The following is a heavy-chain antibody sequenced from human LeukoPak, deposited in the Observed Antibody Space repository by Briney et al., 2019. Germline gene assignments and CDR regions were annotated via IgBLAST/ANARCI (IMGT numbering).Heavy chain of an antibody. D-gene: IGHD3-16*01. CDR1: GFTFSSYA. CDR3: AEGKGDTGGSFDY. J-gene: IGHJ4*02. CDR2: ISGSGGST. V-gene: IGHV3-23*01. Sequence: GGSLRLSCAASGFTFSSYAMSWVRQAPGKGLEWVSGISGSGGSTYYADSVKGRITISRDNSKNTLYLQMNSLRAEDTAVYYCAEGKGDTGGSFDYWGQGTLVTVSS.